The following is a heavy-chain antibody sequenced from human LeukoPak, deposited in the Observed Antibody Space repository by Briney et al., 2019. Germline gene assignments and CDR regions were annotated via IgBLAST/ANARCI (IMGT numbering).Heavy chain of an antibody. V-gene: IGHV4-34*01. CDR1: GGSISGSY. D-gene: IGHD2-2*01. CDR2: INHGGST. Sequence: SETLSLTCTVSGGSISGSYWSWIRQPPGKGLEWIGEINHGGSTNYNPSLKSRVTISLDTSKNQFSLKLSSVTAADTAVYYCARALDIVLVPAQFFFDYWGQGTLVTVSS. CDR3: ARALDIVLVPAQFFFDY. J-gene: IGHJ4*02.